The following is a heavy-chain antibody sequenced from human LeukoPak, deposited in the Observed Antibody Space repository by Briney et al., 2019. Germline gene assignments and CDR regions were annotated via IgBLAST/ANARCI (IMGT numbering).Heavy chain of an antibody. V-gene: IGHV1-2*02. CDR3: ARGEWELLYVDY. CDR2: INPNSGGT. J-gene: IGHJ4*02. D-gene: IGHD1-26*01. CDR1: RYTFTSYA. Sequence: ASVNVSCKASRYTFTSYAMHWVRQAPGQGREWMGFINPNSGGTNYAQQFQGRVTMHRDKSISKAYMELRRLRSDDTAVYYCARGEWELLYVDYWGQGTLVTVSS.